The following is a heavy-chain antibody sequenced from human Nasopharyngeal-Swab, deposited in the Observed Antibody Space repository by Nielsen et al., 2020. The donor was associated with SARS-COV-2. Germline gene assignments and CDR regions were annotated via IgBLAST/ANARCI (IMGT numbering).Heavy chain of an antibody. CDR2: INHRGGT. V-gene: IGHV4-34*01. D-gene: IGHD2-21*01. J-gene: IGHJ4*02. Sequence: GSLRLSCAAYGGSFSAYHWSWIRLPPGKGLEWIVEINHRGGTAYKSSLKSRVTISVDTSKNQFSLELRSVTAADTAVYFCARGPDQFHSFDYWDQGTLVTVSS. CDR1: GGSFSAYH. CDR3: ARGPDQFHSFDY.